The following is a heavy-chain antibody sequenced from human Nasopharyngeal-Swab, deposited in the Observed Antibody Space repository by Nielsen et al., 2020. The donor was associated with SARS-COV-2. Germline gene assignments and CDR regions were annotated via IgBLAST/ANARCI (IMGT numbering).Heavy chain of an antibody. V-gene: IGHV1-24*01. CDR2: FDPEDGET. J-gene: IGHJ4*02. Sequence: ASVKVSCKVSGYTLTELSIHWVRQAPGKGLEWMGGFDPEDGETIYAQKFRGRVTMTEDTSTDTAYMELSSLRSEDTAVYYCATDRHGFIRGGFDYWGQGTLVTVSS. CDR3: ATDRHGFIRGGFDY. D-gene: IGHD3-10*01. CDR1: GYTLTELS.